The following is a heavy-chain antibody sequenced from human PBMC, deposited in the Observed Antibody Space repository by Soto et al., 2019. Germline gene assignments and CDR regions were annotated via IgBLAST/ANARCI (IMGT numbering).Heavy chain of an antibody. CDR2: IFSNDEK. V-gene: IGHV2-26*01. CDR3: ARYTERTMVRGGYYFDY. D-gene: IGHD3-10*01. CDR1: GFSLSNARMG. Sequence: QVTLKESGPVLVKPTETLTLTCTVSGFSLSNARMGVSWIRQPPGKALEWLAHIFSNDEKSYSTSLKSRLTIPKEHSQSQVGLNLNNMGPVDTGTFYCARYTERTMVRGGYYFDYWGQGTLVTVSS. J-gene: IGHJ4*02.